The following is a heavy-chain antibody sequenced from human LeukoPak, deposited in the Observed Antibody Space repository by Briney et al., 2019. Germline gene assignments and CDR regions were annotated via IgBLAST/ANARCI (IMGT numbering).Heavy chain of an antibody. CDR1: GGSFSGYY. CDR2: VNHSGST. D-gene: IGHD6-6*01. CDR3: ARSPKHSIAGRRSFYFHHMDV. Sequence: SETLSLTCAVYGGSFSGYYWSWIRQPPGKGLEWIGEVNHSGSTNYNPSLKSRVTISVDTSKNQFSLKLTSVTAADTAVYYCARSPKHSIAGRRSFYFHHMDVWGKGTTVTVSS. J-gene: IGHJ6*03. V-gene: IGHV4-34*01.